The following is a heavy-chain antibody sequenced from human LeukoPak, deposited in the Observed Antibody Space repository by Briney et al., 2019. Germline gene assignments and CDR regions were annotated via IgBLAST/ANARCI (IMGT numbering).Heavy chain of an antibody. J-gene: IGHJ4*02. CDR3: ARDRKDYGDAIDC. Sequence: SETLSLTCAVSGGSISSGGYSWSWIRQPPGKGLEWIGYIYHSGSTYYNPSLKSRVTISVDRSKNQFSLKLSSVTAADTAVYYCARDRKDYGDAIDCWGQGTLVTVSS. CDR2: IYHSGST. V-gene: IGHV4-30-2*01. CDR1: GGSISSGGYS. D-gene: IGHD4-17*01.